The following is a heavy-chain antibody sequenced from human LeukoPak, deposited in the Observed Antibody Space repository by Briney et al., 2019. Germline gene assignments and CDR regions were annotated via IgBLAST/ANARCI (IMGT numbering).Heavy chain of an antibody. CDR2: IIPILGIA. D-gene: IGHD3-10*01. Sequence: SVKVSRKASGGTFSSYAISWVRQAPGQGLEWMGRIIPILGIANYAQKFQGRVTITADKSTSTAYMELSSLRSEDTAVYYCARGALTYYYGSGSSNNWFDPWGQGTLVTVSS. V-gene: IGHV1-69*04. CDR3: ARGALTYYYGSGSSNNWFDP. CDR1: GGTFSSYA. J-gene: IGHJ5*02.